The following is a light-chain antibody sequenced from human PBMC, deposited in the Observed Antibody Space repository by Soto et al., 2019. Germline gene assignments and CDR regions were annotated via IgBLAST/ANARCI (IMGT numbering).Light chain of an antibody. J-gene: IGKJ5*01. CDR3: QKSYRTPIT. CDR2: AAS. CDR1: QSISSY. Sequence: DIQMIKSPSSLSASVGDRVTITCRASQSISSYLNWYQQKPGKAPKLLIYAASSLQSGVPSRFSGSGSGTDFTLTISSLQPEDFAIYYCQKSYRTPITFGQGTRLDIK. V-gene: IGKV1-39*01.